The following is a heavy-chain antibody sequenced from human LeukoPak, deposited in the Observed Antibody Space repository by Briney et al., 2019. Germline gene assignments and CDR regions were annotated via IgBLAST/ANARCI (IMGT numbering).Heavy chain of an antibody. CDR3: AKGVAASGPRTLNFDY. D-gene: IGHD6-13*01. CDR1: GGTFSSYA. Sequence: GASVKVSCKASGGTFSSYAISWVRQASGQGLEWMGRIIPILGIANYAQKFQGRVTITADKSTSTAYMELSSLRSEDTAVYYCAKGVAASGPRTLNFDYWGQGTLVTVSS. CDR2: IIPILGIA. V-gene: IGHV1-69*04. J-gene: IGHJ4*02.